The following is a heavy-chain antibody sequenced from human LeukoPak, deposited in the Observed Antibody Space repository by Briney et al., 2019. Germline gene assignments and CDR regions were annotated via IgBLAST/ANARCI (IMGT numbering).Heavy chain of an antibody. V-gene: IGHV4-39*01. CDR2: IYYSGST. J-gene: IGHJ6*03. CDR3: ASHYCTSTSCYVFSGGHMDV. Sequence: SETLSLTCTVSGGSLRSSSYYWGWIRQPPGKGLEWIGSIYYSGSTYYNLSLQSRVTISVDTSKNQFSLKLSSVTAADTAVYYCASHYCTSTSCYVFSGGHMDVWGKGTTVTISS. CDR1: GGSLRSSSYY. D-gene: IGHD2-2*01.